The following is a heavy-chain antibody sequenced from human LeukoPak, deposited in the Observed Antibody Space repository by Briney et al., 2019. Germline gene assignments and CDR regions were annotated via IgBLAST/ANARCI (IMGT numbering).Heavy chain of an antibody. Sequence: ASVQVSCKASGYTFTSYGISWVRQAPGQGLEWMGWISAYNGNTNYAQKLQGRVTMTTDTSTSTAYMELRSLRSDDTAVYYCAGGYYDSSGYYPFGVYWGQGTLVTVSS. V-gene: IGHV1-18*01. D-gene: IGHD3-22*01. CDR3: AGGYYDSSGYYPFGVY. CDR2: ISAYNGNT. CDR1: GYTFTSYG. J-gene: IGHJ4*02.